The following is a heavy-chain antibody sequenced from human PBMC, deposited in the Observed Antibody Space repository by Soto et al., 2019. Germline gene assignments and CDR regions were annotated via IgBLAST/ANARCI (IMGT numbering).Heavy chain of an antibody. V-gene: IGHV1-8*01. J-gene: IGHJ4*02. CDR1: GYTFTSYD. CDR3: ARGRHLVFGVDYSDY. Sequence: ASVKVSCKASGYTFTSYDINWVRQATGQGLEWMGWMNPNSGNTGYAQKFQGRVTMTRNTSISTAHMELSSLRSEDTAVYYCARGRHLVFGVDYSDYWGQGTLVTVSS. CDR2: MNPNSGNT. D-gene: IGHD3-3*01.